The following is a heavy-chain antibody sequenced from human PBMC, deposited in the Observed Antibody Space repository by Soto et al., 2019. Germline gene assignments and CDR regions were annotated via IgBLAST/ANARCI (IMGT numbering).Heavy chain of an antibody. CDR3: TTSVEYSSSSYDY. D-gene: IGHD6-6*01. CDR2: IKSKTDGGTT. J-gene: IGHJ4*02. CDR1: GFTISNAW. V-gene: IGHV3-15*01. Sequence: PGGSLRLSCAASGFTISNAWMSWVRQAPGKGLEWVGRIKSKTDGGTTDYAAPVKGRFTISRDDSKNTLYLQMNSLKTEDTAVYYCTTSVEYSSSSYDYWGQGTLVTVSS.